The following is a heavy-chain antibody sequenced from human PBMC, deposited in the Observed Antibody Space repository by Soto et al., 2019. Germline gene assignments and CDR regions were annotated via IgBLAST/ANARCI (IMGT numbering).Heavy chain of an antibody. D-gene: IGHD1-26*01. J-gene: IGHJ4*02. CDR3: ARDRGYSASSYSY. CDR2: ISGFNGNT. V-gene: IGHV1-18*01. CDR1: GYTFNKYG. Sequence: QVPLVQSGAEVRKPGDSVKVSCKTSGYTFNKYGISWVRQAPGQGLEWMGWISGFNGNTDYAQKLQDRVTITTDTSTSTAYMELRSLRSDDTAVYFCARDRGYSASSYSYWGQGTLVTGSS.